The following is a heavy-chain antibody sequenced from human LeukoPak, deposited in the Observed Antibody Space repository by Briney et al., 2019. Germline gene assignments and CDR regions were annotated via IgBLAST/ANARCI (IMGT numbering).Heavy chain of an antibody. CDR2: IIPIFGTA. Sequence: ASVKVSCKASGYTFTSYAISWVRQAPGQGLEWMGGIIPIFGTANYAQKFQGRVTITADESTSTAYMELSSLRSEDTAVYYCATADYYYGSSGYLDYWGQGTLVTVSS. V-gene: IGHV1-69*13. J-gene: IGHJ4*02. CDR1: GYTFTSYA. CDR3: ATADYYYGSSGYLDY. D-gene: IGHD3-22*01.